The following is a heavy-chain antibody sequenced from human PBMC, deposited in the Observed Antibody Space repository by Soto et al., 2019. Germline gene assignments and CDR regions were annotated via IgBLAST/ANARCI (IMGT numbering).Heavy chain of an antibody. Sequence: QVQLVQSGAEVRKPGASVNISCRASGFSFSDNLINWVRQAPGQSLEWMGWINPDNGNTRYSQTFKGRVTISRHSSASIAYVEVSYLTSEDTAVYYCARDILSVGPRANDAFDVWGQWTMVTVSS. CDR3: ARDILSVGPRANDAFDV. CDR1: GFSFSDNL. D-gene: IGHD2-8*02. V-gene: IGHV1-3*01. CDR2: INPDNGNT. J-gene: IGHJ3*01.